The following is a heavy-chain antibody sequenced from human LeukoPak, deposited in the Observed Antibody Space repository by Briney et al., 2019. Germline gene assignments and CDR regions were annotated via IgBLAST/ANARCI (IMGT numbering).Heavy chain of an antibody. V-gene: IGHV3-48*02. Sequence: PGGSLRLSCAASGFTFTNYGMNWARQAPGKGLEWVSYISNSGSTINHADSVKGRFTISRDNAKNSLHLQMNSLRDEDTAVYYCARILSGSGSHGAFDIWGQGKWSPSLQ. J-gene: IGHJ3*02. CDR2: ISNSGSTI. CDR3: ARILSGSGSHGAFDI. CDR1: GFTFTNYG. D-gene: IGHD3-10*01.